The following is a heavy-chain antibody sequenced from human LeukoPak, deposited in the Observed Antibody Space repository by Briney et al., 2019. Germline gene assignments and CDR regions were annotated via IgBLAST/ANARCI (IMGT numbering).Heavy chain of an antibody. D-gene: IGHD3-10*01. V-gene: IGHV3-30*18. CDR2: ISYDGSNK. Sequence: GGSLRLSCAASGFTFSSYGMHWVRQAPGKGLEWVAVISYDGSNKYYADSVKGRFTISRDNSKNTLYLQMNGLRAEDTAVYYCAKGVIRFSGSGYYGMDVWGKGTTVTVSS. CDR3: AKGVIRFSGSGYYGMDV. J-gene: IGHJ6*04. CDR1: GFTFSSYG.